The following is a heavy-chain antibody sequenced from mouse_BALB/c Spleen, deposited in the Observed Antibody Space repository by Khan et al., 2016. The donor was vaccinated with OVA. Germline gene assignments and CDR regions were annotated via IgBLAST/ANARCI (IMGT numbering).Heavy chain of an antibody. D-gene: IGHD1-2*01. J-gene: IGHJ3*01. CDR3: TRGGYGSGFAY. Sequence: EVQLVESGGGLVKPGGSLKLSCAAAGFTFSDYYMYWVRQTREKRLEWVATVSDGGHDTSYPDSVKGRFTISRDNAKNNLYLQMNSLKSEDTAMYYCTRGGYGSGFAYWGQGTLVTVSA. V-gene: IGHV5-4*02. CDR2: VSDGGHDT. CDR1: GFTFSDYY.